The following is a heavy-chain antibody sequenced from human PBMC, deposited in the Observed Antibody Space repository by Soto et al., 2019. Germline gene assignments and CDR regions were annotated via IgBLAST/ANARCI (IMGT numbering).Heavy chain of an antibody. D-gene: IGHD3-3*01. CDR1: GYTFTCYY. J-gene: IGHJ6*02. V-gene: IGHV1-2*04. Sequence: ASVKVSCKASGYTFTCYYMHWVRQAPGQGLEWVGWINPNSGGTNYEQKFQGWVTMTRDTSISTDYMELSRLRSDDTAVYYCARSPGWDYDFWSGYYIDYYGMDVWGQGTTVTVSS. CDR3: ARSPGWDYDFWSGYYIDYYGMDV. CDR2: INPNSGGT.